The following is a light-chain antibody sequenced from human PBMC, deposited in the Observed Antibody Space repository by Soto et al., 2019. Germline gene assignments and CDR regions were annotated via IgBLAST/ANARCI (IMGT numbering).Light chain of an antibody. J-gene: IGKJ4*01. CDR3: QQADSFPLT. CDR2: AAS. V-gene: IGKV1-12*01. CDR1: QSIYKW. Sequence: DIQLTQSPSSVSASIGDRGTISCRTSQSIYKWLVWYQQKPGKAAKLLIYAASSRQSGVPSRLSGRGYGTEFTLTSSSLQPEDSATYYCQQADSFPLTFGGGTEVAI.